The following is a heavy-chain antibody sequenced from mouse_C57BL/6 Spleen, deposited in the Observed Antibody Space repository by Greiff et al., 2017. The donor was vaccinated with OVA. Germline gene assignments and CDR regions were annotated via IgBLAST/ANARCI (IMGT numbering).Heavy chain of an antibody. V-gene: IGHV1-39*01. Sequence: VHVKQSGPELVKPGASVKISCKASGYSFTDYNMNWVKQSNGKSLEWIGVINPNYGTTSYNQKFKGKATLTVDQSSSTAYMQLNSLTSEDSAVYYCARQTAQATSYAMDYWGQGTSVTVSS. D-gene: IGHD3-2*02. CDR2: INPNYGTT. J-gene: IGHJ4*01. CDR1: GYSFTDYN. CDR3: ARQTAQATSYAMDY.